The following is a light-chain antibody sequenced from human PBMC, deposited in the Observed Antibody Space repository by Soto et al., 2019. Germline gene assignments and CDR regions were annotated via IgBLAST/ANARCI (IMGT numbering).Light chain of an antibody. J-gene: IGKJ1*01. Sequence: DIQMTQSPPTLSASVGDRVTITCRASQTITWLAWYQQRPGKTPKLLIYDGSRLESGVPSRFSGSESETEFTLTINGLQSDDVATYYCQQYDAYPPTFGQGTKVDIK. CDR3: QQYDAYPPT. CDR1: QTITW. V-gene: IGKV1-5*01. CDR2: DGS.